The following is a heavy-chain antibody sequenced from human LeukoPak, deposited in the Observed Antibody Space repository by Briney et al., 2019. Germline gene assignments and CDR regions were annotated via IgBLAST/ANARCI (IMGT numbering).Heavy chain of an antibody. CDR2: ISWNSGSI. Sequence: GGSLRLSCAASGFTFSSYAMSWVRQAPGKGLEWVSGISWNSGSIGYADSVKGRFTISRDNAKNSLYLQMNSLRAEDTALYYCAKALGYRVPVDYWGQGTLVTVSS. D-gene: IGHD3-16*02. CDR3: AKALGYRVPVDY. J-gene: IGHJ4*02. V-gene: IGHV3-9*01. CDR1: GFTFSSYA.